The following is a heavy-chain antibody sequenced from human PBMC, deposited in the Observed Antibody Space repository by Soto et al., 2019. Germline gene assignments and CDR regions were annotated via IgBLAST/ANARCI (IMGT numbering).Heavy chain of an antibody. V-gene: IGHV1-18*01. CDR3: ARNAMARPDYYYYDSSGCYQADAFDI. CDR1: GYTFTSYD. D-gene: IGHD3-22*01. CDR2: MNPNNGNT. Sequence: ASVKVSCKASGYTFTSYDINWVRQATGQGLEWVGWMNPNNGNTNYAQKHQGRVTMTTDTSTSTAYMELRSLRSDDTAVYYCARNAMARPDYYYYDSSGCYQADAFDIWGQGTMVTVSS. J-gene: IGHJ3*02.